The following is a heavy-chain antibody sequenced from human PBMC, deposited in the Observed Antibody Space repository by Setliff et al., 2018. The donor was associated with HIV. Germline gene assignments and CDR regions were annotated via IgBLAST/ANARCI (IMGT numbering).Heavy chain of an antibody. CDR1: GYTFTSYA. J-gene: IGHJ4*02. D-gene: IGHD3-9*01. CDR3: AREHDTLTGYSFGY. CDR2: INAGNGNT. V-gene: IGHV1-3*01. Sequence: VASVKVSCKASGYTFTSYAMHWVRQAPGQRLEWMGWINAGNGNTKYSQKFQGRVTITRDTSASTAYMELSSLSSEDTAVYYCAREHDTLTGYSFGYWGQGTLVTVSS.